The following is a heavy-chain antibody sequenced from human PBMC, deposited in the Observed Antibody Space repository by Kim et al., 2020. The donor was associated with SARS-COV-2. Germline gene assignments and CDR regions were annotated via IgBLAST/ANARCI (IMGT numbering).Heavy chain of an antibody. Sequence: ASVKVSCKASGYTFTSYAMHWVRQAPGQRLEWMGWINAGNGNTKYSQKFQGRVTITRDTSASTAYMELSSLRSEDTAVYYCARGPITIWFPYYYGMDVWGQGTTVTVSS. V-gene: IGHV1-3*01. CDR3: ARGPITIWFPYYYGMDV. D-gene: IGHD3-9*01. CDR1: GYTFTSYA. CDR2: INAGNGNT. J-gene: IGHJ6*02.